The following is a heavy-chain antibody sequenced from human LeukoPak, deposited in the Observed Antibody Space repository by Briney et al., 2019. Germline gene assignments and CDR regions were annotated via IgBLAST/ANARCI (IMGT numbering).Heavy chain of an antibody. CDR2: ISHRGST. V-gene: IGHV4-34*01. Sequence: SETLSLTCAVYGGSFSGYYWNWIRQPPGKGLEWIGEISHRGSTNSNPSLNSRVTMSVDTSKNQFSLKLRSVNAADTAVYYCASISGSYNGFAIWGQGTMVTVSS. J-gene: IGHJ3*02. D-gene: IGHD1-26*01. CDR3: ASISGSYNGFAI. CDR1: GGSFSGYY.